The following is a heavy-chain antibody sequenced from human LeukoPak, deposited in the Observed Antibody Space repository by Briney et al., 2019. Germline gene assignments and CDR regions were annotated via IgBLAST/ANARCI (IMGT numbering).Heavy chain of an antibody. D-gene: IGHD2-15*01. J-gene: IGHJ6*02. CDR3: AGVPLLYYYYGMDV. V-gene: IGHV4-30-2*01. CDR2: IYHSGGT. CDR1: AGSISSVGYS. Sequence: PSQTLSPTSAVSAGSISSVGYSWGWIRDPPGKGLEWIGYIYHSGGTYYNPSPKRRGTRSVDRSKNQFSLKLSSVTAAVTAVYCCAGVPLLYYYYGMDVWGQGTTVTVSS.